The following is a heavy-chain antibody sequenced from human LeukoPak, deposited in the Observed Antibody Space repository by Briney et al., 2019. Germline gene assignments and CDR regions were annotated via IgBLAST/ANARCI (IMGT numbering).Heavy chain of an antibody. J-gene: IGHJ5*02. D-gene: IGHD6-13*01. CDR2: IIPIFGTP. CDR1: GSTFNNYA. V-gene: IGHV1-69*13. CDR3: ARDRIAAAGKGKGFDP. Sequence: ASVKVSCKASGSTFNNYAISWVRQAPGQGLEWMGGIIPIFGTPNYAQKFQGRVTITADESTSTAYMELSSLRSEDTAVYYCARDRIAAAGKGKGFDPWGQGTLVTVSS.